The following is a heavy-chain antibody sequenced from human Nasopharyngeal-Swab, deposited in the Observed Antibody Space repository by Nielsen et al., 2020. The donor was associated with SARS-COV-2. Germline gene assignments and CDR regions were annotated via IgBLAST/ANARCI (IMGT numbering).Heavy chain of an antibody. Sequence: GGSLRLSCAASGFTLSSYAMHWVRQAPGKGLEWVAVISYDGCNKYYADSVKGRFTISRDNSKNTLYLQMNSLRAEDTAVYYCARDLFHSSSWYEDYWGQGTLVTVSS. CDR1: GFTLSSYA. CDR2: ISYDGCNK. V-gene: IGHV3-30*04. D-gene: IGHD6-13*01. J-gene: IGHJ4*02. CDR3: ARDLFHSSSWYEDY.